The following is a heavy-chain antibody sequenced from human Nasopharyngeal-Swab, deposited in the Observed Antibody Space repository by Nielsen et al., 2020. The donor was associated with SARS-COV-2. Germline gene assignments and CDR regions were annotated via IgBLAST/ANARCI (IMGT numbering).Heavy chain of an antibody. CDR3: ARRDSSTLYFDY. V-gene: IGHV4-55*01. D-gene: IGHD6-13*01. J-gene: IGHJ4*02. CDR2: IHHSGST. Sequence: VRQAPGKGLEWIGEIHHSGSTYYNPSLKSRVTISVDTSKNQFSLKLSSVTAADTAVYYCARRDSSTLYFDYWGQGTLVTVSS.